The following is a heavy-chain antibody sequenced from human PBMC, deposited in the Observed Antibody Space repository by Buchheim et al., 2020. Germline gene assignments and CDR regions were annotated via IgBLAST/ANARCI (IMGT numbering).Heavy chain of an antibody. D-gene: IGHD2-21*01. J-gene: IGHJ5*02. CDR3: VYQFLALDT. CDR2: IAYDTSSM. V-gene: IGHV3-30-3*01. CDR1: GFTFSRYA. Sequence: QVHLVESGGMVVQPGRSLRLSCTGSGFTFSRYALNWVRQAPGQGLEWVGGIAYDTSSMTYADSVRGRFTISRDNTRNTLYLQLNSLRHEDTATYYCVYQFLALDTWGQG.